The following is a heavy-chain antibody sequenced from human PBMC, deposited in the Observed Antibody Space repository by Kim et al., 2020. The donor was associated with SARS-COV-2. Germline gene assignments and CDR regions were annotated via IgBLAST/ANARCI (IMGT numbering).Heavy chain of an antibody. D-gene: IGHD7-27*01. Sequence: GGSLRLSCTGSGFTFTNAWMSWVRQAPGKGLEWVGRIKSQVDGGTSDYAAPVKDRFTISRDDSKDWLFLQMNSLKIEDTAVYYCTTEYWGAFNYWGQGTLVTVSS. CDR2: IKSQVDGGTS. CDR3: TTEYWGAFNY. CDR1: GFTFTNAW. J-gene: IGHJ4*02. V-gene: IGHV3-15*01.